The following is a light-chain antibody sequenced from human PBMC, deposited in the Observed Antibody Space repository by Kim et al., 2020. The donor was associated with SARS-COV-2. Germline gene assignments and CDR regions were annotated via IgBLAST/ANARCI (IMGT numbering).Light chain of an antibody. CDR3: QQYHSYSHT. J-gene: IGKJ2*01. Sequence: DIQMAQSPSILSASVGDRVAITCRASQTISVWLAWYQQKPGKAPRLLISKASTLESGIPSRFSGSGSGTDFTLTISSLQPDDFATYYCQQYHSYSHTFGQGTKLEI. V-gene: IGKV1-5*03. CDR2: KAS. CDR1: QTISVW.